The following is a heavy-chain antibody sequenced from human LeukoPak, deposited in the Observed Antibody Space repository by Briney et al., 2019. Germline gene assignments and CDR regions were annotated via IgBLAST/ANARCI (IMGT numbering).Heavy chain of an antibody. V-gene: IGHV3-23*01. J-gene: IGHJ3*02. CDR2: ISGSGGST. CDR3: ARDRPDAFDI. Sequence: GGSLRLSCAASGFTFSSFAMSWVRQAPGKGLEWVSVISGSGGSTYYADSVKGRFIISRDKSKNTLYLQMNSLRAEDTAVYYCARDRPDAFDIWGQGTMVTVSS. CDR1: GFTFSSFA.